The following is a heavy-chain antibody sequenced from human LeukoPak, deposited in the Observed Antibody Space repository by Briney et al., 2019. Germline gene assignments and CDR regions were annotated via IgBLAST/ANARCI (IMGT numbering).Heavy chain of an antibody. CDR1: GFIFSNYA. D-gene: IGHD4-17*01. J-gene: IGHJ4*02. CDR2: ISGRGGST. V-gene: IGHV3-23*01. CDR3: ARDTWTTVTHIFDY. Sequence: PGGSLRLSCAASGFIFSNYAMSWVRQAPGEGLEWVSGISGRGGSTVYADSMKGRFTISRDNSKNIMYLQMNSLRAEDTAVYYCARDTWTTVTHIFDYWGQGTLVTVSS.